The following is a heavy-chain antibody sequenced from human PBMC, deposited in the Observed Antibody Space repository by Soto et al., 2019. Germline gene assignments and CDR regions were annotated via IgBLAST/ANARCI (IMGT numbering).Heavy chain of an antibody. V-gene: IGHV3-23*01. CDR3: AKDSWAIFRVPEWEYYGIDI. D-gene: IGHD1-26*01. CDR1: GFTVENYA. J-gene: IGHJ6*02. Sequence: GGSLRLSCVASGFTVENYAMSWVRQAPGKGVEWVSAISGSGGTTYYSDSVKGRFTIPRDNSKNTVYLQMNALTVDDAAEYLCAKDSWAIFRVPEWEYYGIDIWGQGTPVTVSS. CDR2: ISGSGGTT.